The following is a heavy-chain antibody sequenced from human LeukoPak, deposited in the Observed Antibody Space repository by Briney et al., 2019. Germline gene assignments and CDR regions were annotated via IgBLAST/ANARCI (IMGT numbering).Heavy chain of an antibody. Sequence: GGSLKLSCAASGFTFSGSAMHWVRQASGKGLEWVGRIRSKANSYATAYAASVKGRFTISRDDSKNTAYLQMNSLKTEDTAVYYCTRPSNDYGDYSPFLDVWGKGTTVTISS. CDR1: GFTFSGSA. CDR2: IRSKANSYAT. CDR3: TRPSNDYGDYSPFLDV. J-gene: IGHJ6*04. D-gene: IGHD4-17*01. V-gene: IGHV3-73*01.